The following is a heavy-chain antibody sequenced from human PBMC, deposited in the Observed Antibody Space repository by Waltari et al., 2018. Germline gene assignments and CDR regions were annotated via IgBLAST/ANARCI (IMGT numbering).Heavy chain of an antibody. D-gene: IGHD6-13*01. V-gene: IGHV4-39*07. CDR3: ATVSIAAAGTLGYFDY. CDR1: GGPISSSSYY. J-gene: IGHJ4*02. CDR2: IYYSGST. Sequence: QLQLQESGPGLVKPSETLSLTCTVSGGPISSSSYYWGWIRQPPGKGLEWIGSIYYSGSTYYNPSLKSRVTISVDTSKNQFSLKLSSVTAADTAVYYCATVSIAAAGTLGYFDYWGQGTLVTVSS.